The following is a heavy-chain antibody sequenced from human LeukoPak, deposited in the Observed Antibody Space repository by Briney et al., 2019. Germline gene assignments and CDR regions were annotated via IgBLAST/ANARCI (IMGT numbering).Heavy chain of an antibody. CDR1: GGTFSSYA. D-gene: IGHD4-17*01. V-gene: IGHV1-69*05. CDR3: ARADYGDYGFFDI. CDR2: IIPIFGTA. J-gene: IGHJ3*02. Sequence: SVEVSCKASGGTFSSYAISWVRQAPGQGLEWMGGIIPIFGTANYAQKFQGRVTITTDESTSTAYMELSSLRSEDTAVYYCARADYGDYGFFDIWGQGTMVTVSS.